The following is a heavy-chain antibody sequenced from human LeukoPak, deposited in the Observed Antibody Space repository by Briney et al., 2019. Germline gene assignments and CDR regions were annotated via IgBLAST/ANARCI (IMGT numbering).Heavy chain of an antibody. CDR2: ISGSGGST. CDR3: AKALEQETVIALDS. CDR1: GFTFSTYA. D-gene: IGHD6-13*01. Sequence: GGSLRLSCAASGFTFSTYAMSWVRQAPGKGLEWVSAISGSGGSTYYADSVKGRFTISRDNSKNTLYLQMNSLRAEDTSIYFCAKALEQETVIALDSWGQGTLVTVSS. V-gene: IGHV3-23*01. J-gene: IGHJ4*02.